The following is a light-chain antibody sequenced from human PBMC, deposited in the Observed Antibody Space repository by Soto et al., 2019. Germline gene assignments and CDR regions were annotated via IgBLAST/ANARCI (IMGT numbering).Light chain of an antibody. V-gene: IGKV3D-11*01. J-gene: IGKJ4*01. CDR2: DAS. Sequence: ILLTQSPATLSLSPGGRATLSCRASQGVSTYLDWYQQKPGQAPRLLIYDASNRATGIPARFSGSGSGTAFSLTISRLEPEDFAVYFCQERIDWRLTFGGGTKVEIQ. CDR1: QGVSTY. CDR3: QERIDWRLT.